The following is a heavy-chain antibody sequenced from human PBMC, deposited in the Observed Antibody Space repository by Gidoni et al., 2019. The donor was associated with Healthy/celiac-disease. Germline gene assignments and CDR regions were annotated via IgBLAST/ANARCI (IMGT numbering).Heavy chain of an antibody. V-gene: IGHV4-61*02. Sequence: QVQLQESGPGLVKPSQTLSLTCTASGGSISSGSYYWSWIRQPAGKGLEWIGRIYTSGSTNYNPSLKSRVTISVDTSKNQFSLKLSSVTAADTAVYYCARGAAPDYWGQGTLVTVSS. D-gene: IGHD6-13*01. CDR2: IYTSGST. J-gene: IGHJ4*02. CDR3: ARGAAPDY. CDR1: GGSISSGSYY.